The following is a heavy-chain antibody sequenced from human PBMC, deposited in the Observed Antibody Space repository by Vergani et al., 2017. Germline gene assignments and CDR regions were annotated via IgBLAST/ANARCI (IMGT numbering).Heavy chain of an antibody. CDR2: INHSGST. CDR1: GGSFSGYY. J-gene: IGHJ6*02. V-gene: IGHV4-34*01. Sequence: QVQLQQWGAGLLKPSETLSLTCAVYGGSFSGYYWSWIRQPPGKGLEWIGEINHSGSTNYNPSLKSRVTRSVDTSKNQFSLKLSSVTAADTAVYYCASWADGLTGTGYYYYYGMDVWGQGTTVTVSS. CDR3: ASWADGLTGTGYYYYYGMDV. D-gene: IGHD1-20*01.